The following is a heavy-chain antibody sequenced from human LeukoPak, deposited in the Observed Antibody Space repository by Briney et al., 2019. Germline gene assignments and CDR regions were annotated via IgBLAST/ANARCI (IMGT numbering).Heavy chain of an antibody. D-gene: IGHD3-22*01. CDR3: VKDGSGYFLDY. CDR2: ISSNGAYT. V-gene: IGHV3-64D*09. Sequence: TGGSLRLSCAASGFTFSSSDMDWVRQAPGKGLEYVSAISSNGAYTYYADSMKGRLIISRDNSKNTLYLQMSSLRTEDTAVYYCVKDGSGYFLDYWGQGTLVTVSS. J-gene: IGHJ4*02. CDR1: GFTFSSSD.